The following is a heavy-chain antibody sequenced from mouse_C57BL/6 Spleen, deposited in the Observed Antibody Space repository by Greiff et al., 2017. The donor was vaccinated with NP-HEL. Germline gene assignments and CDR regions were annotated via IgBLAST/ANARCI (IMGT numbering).Heavy chain of an antibody. J-gene: IGHJ2*01. D-gene: IGHD2-12*01. V-gene: IGHV1-81*01. Sequence: VQLQQSGAELARPGASVKLSCKASGYTFTSYGISWVKQRTGQGLEWIGEIYPRSGNTYYNEKFKGKATLTADKSSSAAYIELRSLRSEDSAVYCCARDYIGYWGQGTTLTVSS. CDR3: ARDYIGY. CDR2: IYPRSGNT. CDR1: GYTFTSYG.